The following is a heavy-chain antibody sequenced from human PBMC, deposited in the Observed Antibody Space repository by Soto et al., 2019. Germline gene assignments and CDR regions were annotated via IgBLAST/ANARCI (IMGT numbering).Heavy chain of an antibody. CDR2: INAGNGNT. Sequence: ASVKVSCKASGYTFTGYAMHWVRQAPGQRLEWMGWINAGNGNTKYSQKFQGRVTITRDTSASTAYMELSSLRSEDTAVYYCARSRTRLLWFGDLWGQGTLVTVSS. CDR1: GYTFTGYA. J-gene: IGHJ4*02. D-gene: IGHD3-10*01. V-gene: IGHV1-3*01. CDR3: ARSRTRLLWFGDL.